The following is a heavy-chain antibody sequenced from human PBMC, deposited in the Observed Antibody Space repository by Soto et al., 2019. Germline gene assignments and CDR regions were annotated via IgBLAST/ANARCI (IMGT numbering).Heavy chain of an antibody. J-gene: IGHJ4*02. CDR1: GFTFSRYW. CDR2: ISGDGVHT. D-gene: IGHD3-16*01. Sequence: EVQLAESGGGLIQPGGSLRLSCATSGFTFSRYWIHWVRQAPGEGLVWVSRISGDGVHTDYAESVKGRFTVSRDIAKSTGYLQMNNLRAEDTAIDYCARLGLVGEGDFWGQGILVTVSS. V-gene: IGHV3-74*01. CDR3: ARLGLVGEGDF.